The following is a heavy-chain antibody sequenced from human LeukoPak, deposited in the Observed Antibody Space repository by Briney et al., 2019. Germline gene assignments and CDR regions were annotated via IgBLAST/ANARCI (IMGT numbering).Heavy chain of an antibody. V-gene: IGHV4-34*01. D-gene: IGHD2-15*01. CDR1: GGSFSGYY. J-gene: IGHJ6*03. Sequence: SETLSLTCAVYGGSFSGYYWSWIRQPPGKGLEWIGEINHSGGTSYNPSLKSRVTISVDTSKNQFSLKLSSVTAADTAVYYCARVSQGYSKTASHSYYYYYMDVWGKGTTVTVSS. CDR3: ARVSQGYSKTASHSYYYYYMDV. CDR2: INHSGGT.